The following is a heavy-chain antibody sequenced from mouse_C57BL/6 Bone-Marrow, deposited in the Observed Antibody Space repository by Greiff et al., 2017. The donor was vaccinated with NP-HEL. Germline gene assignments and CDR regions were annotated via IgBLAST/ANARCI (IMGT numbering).Heavy chain of an antibody. D-gene: IGHD1-1*01. CDR3: ASASPNYYGSPFAY. CDR1: GFSLTSYG. J-gene: IGHJ3*01. V-gene: IGHV2-6*01. Sequence: QVQLQQSGPGLVAPSQSLSITCTVSGFSLTSYGVDWVRQSPGKGLEWLGVIWGVGSTNYNSALKSRLSISKDNSKSQVFLKMNSLQTDDTAMYYCASASPNYYGSPFAYWGQGTLVTVSA. CDR2: IWGVGST.